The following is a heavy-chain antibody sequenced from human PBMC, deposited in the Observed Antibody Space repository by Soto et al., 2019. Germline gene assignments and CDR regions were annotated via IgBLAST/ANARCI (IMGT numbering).Heavy chain of an antibody. Sequence: SVKVSCKASGGTFSSYAISWVRQAPGQGLEWMGGIIPIFGTANYAQKFQGRVTITADKSTSTAYMELCSLRSEDTAVYYCARVFDGSSGYYYYGMDVWGQGTTVTVSS. CDR1: GGTFSSYA. V-gene: IGHV1-69*06. CDR2: IIPIFGTA. J-gene: IGHJ6*02. CDR3: ARVFDGSSGYYYYGMDV. D-gene: IGHD6-6*01.